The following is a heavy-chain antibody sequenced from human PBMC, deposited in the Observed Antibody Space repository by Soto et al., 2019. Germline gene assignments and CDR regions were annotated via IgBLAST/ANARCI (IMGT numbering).Heavy chain of an antibody. V-gene: IGHV3-21*01. D-gene: IGHD3-22*01. Sequence: GGSLRLSCAASGFTFASHAMNWVRQAPGKGLQWVSTITDSSSRTYYADSVKGRFTISRDNAKNSLYLQMNSLRAEDTAVYYCARDLPSYYYDSSGRADYWGQGTLVTVSS. CDR1: GFTFASHA. CDR2: ITDSSSRT. CDR3: ARDLPSYYYDSSGRADY. J-gene: IGHJ4*02.